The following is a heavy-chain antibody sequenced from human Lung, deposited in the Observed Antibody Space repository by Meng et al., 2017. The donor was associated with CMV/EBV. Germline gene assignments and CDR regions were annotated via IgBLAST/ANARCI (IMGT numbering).Heavy chain of an antibody. J-gene: IGHJ5*02. V-gene: IGHV4-4*02. CDR3: ARVREHTSLGNYWFDP. Sequence: ASITTTKWWTWVRQPPGQGLEWVGEIDHSGNSNSNPSLKSRLTLSLDTSKNHLSLRMTSVTAEDTAIYYCARVREHTSLGNYWFDPWGQGTLVTVSS. D-gene: IGHD3-16*01. CDR2: IDHSGNS. CDR1: ASITTTKW.